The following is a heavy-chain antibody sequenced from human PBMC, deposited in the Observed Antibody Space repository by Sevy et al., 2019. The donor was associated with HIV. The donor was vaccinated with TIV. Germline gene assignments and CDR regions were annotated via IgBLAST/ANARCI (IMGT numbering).Heavy chain of an antibody. J-gene: IGHJ6*02. CDR2: IGSSGSPI. V-gene: IGHV3-48*03. CDR3: ARVSVDTNFYGMDV. CDR1: GFIFSSNE. D-gene: IGHD5-18*01. Sequence: GGSLRLSCAASGFIFSSNEMNWVRQAPGKGVEWVSYIGSSGSPIYYADSVKGRFTISRGNAKNSLYLQMNSLRAEDTAVYYCARVSVDTNFYGMDVWGQGTTVTVSS.